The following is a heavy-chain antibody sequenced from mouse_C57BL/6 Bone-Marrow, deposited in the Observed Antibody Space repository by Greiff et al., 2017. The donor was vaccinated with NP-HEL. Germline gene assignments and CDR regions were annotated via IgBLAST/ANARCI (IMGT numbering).Heavy chain of an antibody. CDR1: GYTFTSYW. Sequence: QVQLQQPGTELVKPGASVKLSCKASGYTFTSYWMHWEKQRPGQGLEWIGNINPSNGGTNYNEKFKSKATLTVDKSSSTAYMQLSSLTSEDSAVYYCASSDYYGSTSYAMDYWGQGTSVTVSS. V-gene: IGHV1-53*01. J-gene: IGHJ4*01. CDR3: ASSDYYGSTSYAMDY. CDR2: INPSNGGT. D-gene: IGHD1-1*01.